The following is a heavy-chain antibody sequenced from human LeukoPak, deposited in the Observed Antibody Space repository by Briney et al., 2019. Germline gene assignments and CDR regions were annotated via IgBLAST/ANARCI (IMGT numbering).Heavy chain of an antibody. Sequence: GASVKVSCKASGYTFTSYAMHWVRQAPGQRLEWMGWINAGNGNTKYSQKFQGRVTITRDTSASTAYMELSSLRSEDTAVYCCARRGYYDSSGYYDFDYWGQGTLVTVSS. CDR1: GYTFTSYA. V-gene: IGHV1-3*01. CDR3: ARRGYYDSSGYYDFDY. J-gene: IGHJ4*02. D-gene: IGHD3-22*01. CDR2: INAGNGNT.